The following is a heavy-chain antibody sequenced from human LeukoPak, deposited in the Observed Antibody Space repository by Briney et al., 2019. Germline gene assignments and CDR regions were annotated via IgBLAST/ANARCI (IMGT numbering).Heavy chain of an antibody. D-gene: IGHD6-19*01. CDR2: ISSAGST. CDR1: GFTVSSNY. Sequence: GGSLRLSCAASGFTVSSNYMSWVRQAPGKGLEWVSVISSAGSTYYADSVKGRFTISRDNSKNTLYLQMNSLRAEDTALYYCARGTDSSGWWYFDYWGQGILVTASS. V-gene: IGHV3-66*01. J-gene: IGHJ4*02. CDR3: ARGTDSSGWWYFDY.